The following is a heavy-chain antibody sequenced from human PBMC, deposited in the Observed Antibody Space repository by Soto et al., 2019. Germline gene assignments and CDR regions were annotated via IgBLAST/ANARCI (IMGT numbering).Heavy chain of an antibody. CDR1: GFTFSGSA. CDR2: IRSKANNYAT. Sequence: EVQLVESGGGLVQPGESLKLSCAVSGFTFSGSAMHWVRQASGKGLEWVGRIRSKANNYATAYAASVKGRFTISRDDSKNTADLQMNSLKSEDTAVYYCTRCYGDYVRDYWGQGTLVTVSS. V-gene: IGHV3-73*01. D-gene: IGHD4-17*01. J-gene: IGHJ4*02. CDR3: TRCYGDYVRDY.